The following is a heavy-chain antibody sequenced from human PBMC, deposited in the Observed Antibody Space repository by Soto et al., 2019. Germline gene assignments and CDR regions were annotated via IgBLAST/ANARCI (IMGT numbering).Heavy chain of an antibody. Sequence: EAAVKVSCKACGYTFTSYGISWVGQAPRQGREGMGWISTYNGNTKYAQKPQGRVTMTTDTTTSTAYMELRSLRSDDTAGVYGAREMVRGVGSDYWGQGTLVTVSS. CDR2: ISTYNGNT. D-gene: IGHD3-10*01. CDR3: AREMVRGVGSDY. J-gene: IGHJ4*02. CDR1: GYTFTSYG. V-gene: IGHV1-18*01.